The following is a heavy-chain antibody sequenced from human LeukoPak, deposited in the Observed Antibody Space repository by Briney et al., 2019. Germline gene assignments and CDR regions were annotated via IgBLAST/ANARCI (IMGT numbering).Heavy chain of an antibody. CDR2: IYYSGST. CDR3: ARAVHYGSGSSYWFDP. CDR1: GGSISSYY. V-gene: IGHV4-59*01. J-gene: IGHJ5*02. D-gene: IGHD3-10*01. Sequence: SETLSLTCTVSGGSISSYYWSWIRQPPGKGLVWIGYIYYSGSTNYNPSLKSRVTISVDTSKNQFSLKLSSVTAADTAVYYCARAVHYGSGSSYWFDPWGQGTLVTVSS.